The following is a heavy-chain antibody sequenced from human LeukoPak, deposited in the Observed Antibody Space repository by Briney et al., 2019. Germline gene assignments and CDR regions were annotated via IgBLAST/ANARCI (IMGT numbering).Heavy chain of an antibody. V-gene: IGHV4-38-2*02. J-gene: IGHJ6*03. CDR3: ARRRTLFYYYYYMAV. CDR2: INHSGST. Sequence: SETLSLTCTVSGYSISSGYYWGWIRQPPGKGLEWIGEINHSGSTNYNPSLKSRVTISVDTSKNQFSLKLSSVTAADTAVYYCARRRTLFYYYYYMAVWGKGTTVTISS. CDR1: GYSISSGYY.